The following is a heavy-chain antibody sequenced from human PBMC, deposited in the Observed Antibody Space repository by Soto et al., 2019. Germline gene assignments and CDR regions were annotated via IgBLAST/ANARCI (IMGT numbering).Heavy chain of an antibody. V-gene: IGHV1-18*04. CDR2: ISAYNGST. Sequence: GASVKVSCKASGYTFTSYGISWVRQAPGQGLEWMGWISAYNGSTNYAQKLQGRVTMTTDTSTSTAYMELRSLRSDDTAVYYCAREPVGQQGRYGMDVWGQGTTVTVSS. CDR1: GYTFTSYG. J-gene: IGHJ6*02. D-gene: IGHD6-13*01. CDR3: AREPVGQQGRYGMDV.